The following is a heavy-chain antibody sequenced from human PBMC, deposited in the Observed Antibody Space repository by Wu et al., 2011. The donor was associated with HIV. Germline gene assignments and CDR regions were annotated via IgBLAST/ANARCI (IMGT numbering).Heavy chain of an antibody. D-gene: IGHD2-21*01. Sequence: SCKASGGTFSSYAISWVRQAPGQGLEWMGGSIPIFETANYAQKFQGRVTITADKSTSTAYMELSSLTSEDTAVYFCARNIGGDEDCWGQGTLVTVSS. V-gene: IGHV1-69*06. CDR3: ARNIGGDEDC. CDR1: GGTFSSYA. J-gene: IGHJ4*02. CDR2: SIPIFETA.